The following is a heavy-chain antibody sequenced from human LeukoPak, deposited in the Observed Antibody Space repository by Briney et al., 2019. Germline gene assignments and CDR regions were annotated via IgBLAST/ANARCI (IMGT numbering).Heavy chain of an antibody. CDR3: ARIFDRDI. V-gene: IGHV4-4*07. CDR1: GGSITNSY. J-gene: IGHJ3*02. Sequence: SETLSLTCTVSGGSITNSYWSWIRHSAGTGMEWIGRIRATGSTNYNPSLKSRVSMSLDMPTNQFSLTLSAVTVADTATYYCARIFDRDIWGQGALVTVSP. D-gene: IGHD3-22*01. CDR2: IRATGST.